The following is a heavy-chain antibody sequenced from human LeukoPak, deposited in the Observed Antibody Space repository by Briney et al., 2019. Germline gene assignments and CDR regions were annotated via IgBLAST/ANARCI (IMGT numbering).Heavy chain of an antibody. V-gene: IGHV3-23*01. J-gene: IGHJ4*02. Sequence: PGGSLRLSCAASGLTFSSYAMSWVRQAPGKGLEWVSGITGRGDSTYYVDFVKGRFTISRDNSKNTLYLQTNSLSAGDPAVDYCAKTSGSGDYWGQGTLVTVSP. CDR2: ITGRGDST. CDR3: AKTSGSGDY. CDR1: GLTFSSYA. D-gene: IGHD3-10*01.